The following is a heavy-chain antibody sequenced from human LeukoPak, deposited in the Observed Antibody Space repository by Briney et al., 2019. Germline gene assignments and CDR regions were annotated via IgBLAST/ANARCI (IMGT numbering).Heavy chain of an antibody. CDR1: GFTFSSYG. V-gene: IGHV3-33*01. CDR2: IWCDGSNK. Sequence: GRSLRLSCAASGFTFSSYGMHWVRQAPGKGLEWVAVIWCDGSNKYYADSVKGRFTISRDNSKNTLYLQMNSLRAEDTAVYYCARDGREQWLVPKDAFDIWGQGTMVTASS. D-gene: IGHD6-19*01. J-gene: IGHJ3*02. CDR3: ARDGREQWLVPKDAFDI.